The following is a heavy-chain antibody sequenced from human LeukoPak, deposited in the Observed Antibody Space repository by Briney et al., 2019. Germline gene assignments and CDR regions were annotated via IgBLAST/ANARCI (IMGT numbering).Heavy chain of an antibody. CDR1: GSTFSNFW. Sequence: GESLKISGEGSGSTFSNFWIGWVRQLPGKGLEWMGIIHPGDVTTKYSPSCQGRVTISAAKSIRTAYWQWSSLKASDTAMYYCALGTTVVTGYFDYWGQGTLVTVSS. CDR2: IHPGDVTT. V-gene: IGHV5-51*01. D-gene: IGHD4-23*01. J-gene: IGHJ4*02. CDR3: ALGTTVVTGYFDY.